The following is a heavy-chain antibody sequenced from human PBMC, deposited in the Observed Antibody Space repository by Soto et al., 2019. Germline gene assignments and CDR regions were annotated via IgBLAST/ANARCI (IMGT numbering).Heavy chain of an antibody. CDR2: VSTDGNKK. D-gene: IGHD3-10*01. Sequence: PWASLRLFCAASEFTFSMYSMHRVRQAPGRGLHLVAVVSTDGNKKYYADSVKGRFTISRDNSKNTVYLQMNSLSAEDTAVYYCARDFRAAGIGEFDPWGQGTMVTVSS. CDR1: EFTFSMYS. V-gene: IGHV3-30-3*01. J-gene: IGHJ5*02. CDR3: ARDFRAAGIGEFDP.